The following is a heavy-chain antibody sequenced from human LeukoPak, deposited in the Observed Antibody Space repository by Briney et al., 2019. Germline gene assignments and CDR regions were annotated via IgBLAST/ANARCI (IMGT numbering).Heavy chain of an antibody. CDR2: ISGSGGYT. V-gene: IGHV3-23*01. CDR1: GFTFSSYA. CDR3: AKREVVVRGVHFYGMDV. J-gene: IGHJ6*02. D-gene: IGHD3-10*01. Sequence: GGSLRLSCVASGFTFSSYAMSWVRQAPGTGLEWVSAISGSGGYTYYADSVKGRFTISRDNSKNTLYLQMNSLRAEDTAVYYCAKREVVVRGVHFYGMDVWGQGTTVTVSS.